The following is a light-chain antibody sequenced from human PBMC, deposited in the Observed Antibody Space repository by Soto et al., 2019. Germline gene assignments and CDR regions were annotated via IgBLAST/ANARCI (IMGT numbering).Light chain of an antibody. CDR2: GAS. V-gene: IGKV3-15*01. CDR1: QSVSSSY. CDR3: QQYNNWPLT. Sequence: EIVMTQSPATLSVSPGERATLSCRASQSVSSSYLAWYQQKPGQAPRLLLYGASTRATDIPARFSGSGSGTEFTLTISSLQSEDFALYYCQQYNNWPLTFGGGTKVDIK. J-gene: IGKJ4*01.